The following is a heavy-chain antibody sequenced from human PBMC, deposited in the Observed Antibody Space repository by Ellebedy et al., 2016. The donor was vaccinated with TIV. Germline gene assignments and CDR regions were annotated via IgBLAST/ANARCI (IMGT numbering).Heavy chain of an antibody. D-gene: IGHD3-10*01. CDR2: IIPIFGTA. CDR1: GGTFSSYA. V-gene: IGHV1-69*13. Sequence: AASVKVSCKASGGTFSSYAISWVRQAPGQGLEWMGGIIPIFGTANDAQKFQGRVTITADESTSTAYMELSSLRSEDTDVYYCARGIRVRGVIKNYGMDVWGQGTTVTVSS. J-gene: IGHJ6*02. CDR3: ARGIRVRGVIKNYGMDV.